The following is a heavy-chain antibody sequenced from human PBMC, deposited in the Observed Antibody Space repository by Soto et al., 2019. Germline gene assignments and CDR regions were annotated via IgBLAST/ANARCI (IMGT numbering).Heavy chain of an antibody. J-gene: IGHJ4*02. D-gene: IGHD2-15*01. CDR2: ISYDGSNK. CDR3: AKDRIRALDD. Sequence: GGSLRLSCAASGFTFSSYAIQWVRQAPGKGLEWVAVISYDGSNKYYADSVKGRFTISRDNSKNTLYLQMNSLRAEDTAVYYCAKDRIRALDDWDQGTLVTVSS. V-gene: IGHV3-30*04. CDR1: GFTFSSYA.